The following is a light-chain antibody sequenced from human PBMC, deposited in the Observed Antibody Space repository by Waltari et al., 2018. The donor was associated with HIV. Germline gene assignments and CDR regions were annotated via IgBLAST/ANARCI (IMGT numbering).Light chain of an antibody. CDR1: SSNPGAGYT. V-gene: IGLV1-40*01. CDR3: QSYDSSLSGYV. J-gene: IGLJ1*01. Sequence: QSVLTQPPSVSGAPGQRVTISCTGSSSNPGAGYTVRWYRQPPGTAPKLLIYSNTNRPSGVPDRFSGSKSGTSASLAITGLQADDEADYYCQSYDSSLSGYVFGTGTKVTVL. CDR2: SNT.